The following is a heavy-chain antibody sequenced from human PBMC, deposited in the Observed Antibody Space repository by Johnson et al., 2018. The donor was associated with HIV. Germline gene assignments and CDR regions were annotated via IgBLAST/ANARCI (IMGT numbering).Heavy chain of an antibody. V-gene: IGHV3-30*14. J-gene: IGHJ3*02. CDR1: GFTFSSYA. D-gene: IGHD3-10*01. CDR3: AKVSGGAFDI. CDR2: ISYDGSNK. Sequence: QVQLVESGGGVVQPGRSLRLSCAASGFTFSSYAMHWVRQAPGKWLEWVAVISYDGSNKYYADSVKGRFTISRDNSKNTLYLQMNSLRAEDTAVYYCAKVSGGAFDIWGQGTMVTVSS.